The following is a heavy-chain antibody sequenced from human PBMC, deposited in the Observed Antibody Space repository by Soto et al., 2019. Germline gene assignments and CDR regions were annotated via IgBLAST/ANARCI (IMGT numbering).Heavy chain of an antibody. D-gene: IGHD2-2*01. Sequence: SETLSLTCTVSGGSTSSGGYYWSWIRQHPGKSLEWIGYIYYSGSTYYNPSLKSRVTISVDTSKNQFSLKLSSVTAADTAVYYCARLGYFSSTSCYDLYNRLDPWGQGTLVTVSS. CDR3: ARLGYFSSTSCYDLYNRLDP. V-gene: IGHV4-31*03. CDR2: IYYSGST. CDR1: GGSTSSGGYY. J-gene: IGHJ5*02.